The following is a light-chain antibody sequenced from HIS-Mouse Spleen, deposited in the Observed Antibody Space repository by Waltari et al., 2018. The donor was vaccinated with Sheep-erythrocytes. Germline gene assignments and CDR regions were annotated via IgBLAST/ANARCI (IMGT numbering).Light chain of an antibody. CDR2: DVS. Sequence: QSALTQPASVSGSPGQSITISCTGPSSAVGGYNYVPCYQQHPGKAPKLLIYDVSNRPSGVSNRFSGSKSGNTASLTISGLQAEDEADYYCSSYTSSSTRVFGGGTKLTVL. CDR3: SSYTSSSTRV. V-gene: IGLV2-14*03. J-gene: IGLJ3*02. CDR1: SSAVGGYNY.